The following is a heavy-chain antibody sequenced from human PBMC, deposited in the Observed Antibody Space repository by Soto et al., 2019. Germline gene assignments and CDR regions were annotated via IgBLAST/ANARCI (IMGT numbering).Heavy chain of an antibody. CDR1: GGSISSYN. Sequence: QVQLQESVPGLVKPSETLSLTCTVSGGSISSYNWSWIRQPPGKGLEWIGYIYHNGYTNYNPSPKTRVTMSLDTSKSQFSLKRTSVTAADTAVYDCARLAGVVLSYWGQGTLVTVSS. V-gene: IGHV4-59*08. CDR3: ARLAGVVLSY. J-gene: IGHJ4*02. CDR2: IYHNGYT. D-gene: IGHD3-16*01.